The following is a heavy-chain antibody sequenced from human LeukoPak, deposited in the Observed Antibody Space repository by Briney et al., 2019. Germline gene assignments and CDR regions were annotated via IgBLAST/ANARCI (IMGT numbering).Heavy chain of an antibody. CDR1: GFTVSSNY. D-gene: IGHD6-13*01. CDR3: ARVSAGSGSWYPFDY. Sequence: GGSLRLSCAASGFTVSSNYMSWVRQAPGKGLEWVSVIYSGGSTYYADSVKGRFTISRDNSKNTLYLQMNSLRPEDTAVYYCARVSAGSGSWYPFDYWGQGTLVTVSS. CDR2: IYSGGST. V-gene: IGHV3-53*05. J-gene: IGHJ4*02.